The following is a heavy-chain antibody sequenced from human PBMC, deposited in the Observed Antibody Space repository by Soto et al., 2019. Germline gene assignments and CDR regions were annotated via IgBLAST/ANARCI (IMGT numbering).Heavy chain of an antibody. CDR2: IYYSGNT. J-gene: IGHJ6*02. D-gene: IGHD5-18*01. CDR3: ARDRLMATAGTARHYFGLDV. V-gene: IGHV4-31*03. Sequence: SETLSLTCTVSGGSIRSGGYYWSWVRQNPRRGLEWIGNIYYSGNTYYNPSLKSRLTISVDTSKNQFSLNLSSVTAADTAVYYCARDRLMATAGTARHYFGLDVWGQGATVTVSS. CDR1: GGSIRSGGYY.